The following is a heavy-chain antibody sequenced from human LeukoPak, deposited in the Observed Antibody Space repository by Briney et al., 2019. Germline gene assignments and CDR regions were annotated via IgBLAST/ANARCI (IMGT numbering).Heavy chain of an antibody. CDR2: ISGSGGST. V-gene: IGHV3-23*01. D-gene: IGHD6-19*01. J-gene: IGHJ4*02. CDR1: GFTFSSYG. Sequence: GGSLRLSCAASGFTFSSYGMSWVRQAPGKGLEWVSAISGSGGSTYYADSVKGRFTISRDNSKNTLYLQMNSLRAEDTAVYYCAKGTAVAGLYYFDYWGQGTLVTVSS. CDR3: AKGTAVAGLYYFDY.